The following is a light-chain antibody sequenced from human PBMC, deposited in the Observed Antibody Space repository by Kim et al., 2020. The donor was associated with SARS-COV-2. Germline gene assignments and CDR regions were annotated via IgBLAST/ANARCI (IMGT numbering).Light chain of an antibody. CDR3: QQYDSYTS. Sequence: LSASLGDRGTITCRASQNINNWVAWYQQKSGKAPKLLIYRASTLETGVPSRFSGSGFGTEFTLTIARVQPDDVATYYCQQYDSYTSFAQGTKLEI. V-gene: IGKV1-5*03. J-gene: IGKJ1*01. CDR2: RAS. CDR1: QNINNW.